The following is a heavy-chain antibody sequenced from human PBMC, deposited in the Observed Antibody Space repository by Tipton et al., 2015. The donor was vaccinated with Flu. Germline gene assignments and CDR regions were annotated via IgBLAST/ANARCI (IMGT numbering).Heavy chain of an antibody. D-gene: IGHD2-15*01. CDR2: ISWNSHII. CDR1: GFSFDDYA. Sequence: SLRLSCAASGFSFDDYAMHWVRQAPGKGLEWVSGISWNSHIIGYADSVKGRFTISRDNAKNSLYLQMNNLRAEDTALYYCVKDGRWGYCSGGSCYDGDYGMDVWGQGTTVTVSS. J-gene: IGHJ6*02. V-gene: IGHV3-9*01. CDR3: VKDGRWGYCSGGSCYDGDYGMDV.